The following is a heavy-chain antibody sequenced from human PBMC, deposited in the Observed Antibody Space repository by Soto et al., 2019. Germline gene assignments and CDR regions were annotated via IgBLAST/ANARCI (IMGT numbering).Heavy chain of an antibody. J-gene: IGHJ6*02. CDR2: IIPIFGTA. Sequence: QVQLVQSGAEVQKPGSSVKVSCKASGGTFSSYAISWVRQAPGQGLEWMGGIIPIFGTANYAQKFQGRVTSTADESTTTAYMQLSSLRDEDTAVYYCARPRSDFWSSYYTHRPGHYYYYGKDVWGQGTTVTVSS. CDR3: ARPRSDFWSSYYTHRPGHYYYYGKDV. CDR1: GGTFSSYA. D-gene: IGHD3-3*01. V-gene: IGHV1-69*01.